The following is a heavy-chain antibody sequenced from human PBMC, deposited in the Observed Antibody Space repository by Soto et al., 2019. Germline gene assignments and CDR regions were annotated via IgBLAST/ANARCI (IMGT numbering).Heavy chain of an antibody. D-gene: IGHD4-17*01. CDR1: GYTFTSYG. CDR2: ISAYNGNT. J-gene: IGHJ3*02. Sequence: ASVKVSCKASGYTFTSYGISWVRQAPGQGLEWMGWISAYNGNTNYAQKLQGRVTMTTDTSTSTAYVELRSLRSDDTAVYYCARVGVRGDDYGDYFGGEDAFDIWGQGTMVTVSS. CDR3: ARVGVRGDDYGDYFGGEDAFDI. V-gene: IGHV1-18*01.